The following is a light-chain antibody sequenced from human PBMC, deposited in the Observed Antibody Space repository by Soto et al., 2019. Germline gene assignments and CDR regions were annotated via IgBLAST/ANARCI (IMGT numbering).Light chain of an antibody. CDR1: SSDVGDNY. J-gene: IGLJ2*01. V-gene: IGLV2-14*01. CDR2: EVN. CDR3: SSYTTNNTVV. Sequence: QSALTQPPSASGSPGQSVTISCTGTSSDVGDNYVSWYQQHPGKAPKLIIFEVNNRPSGVSHRFSGSKSGNTASLTISDLQGEDEADYYCSSYTTNNTVVFGGGTKLTVL.